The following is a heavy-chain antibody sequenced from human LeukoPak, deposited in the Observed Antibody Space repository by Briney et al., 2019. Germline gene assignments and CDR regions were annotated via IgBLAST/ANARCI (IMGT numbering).Heavy chain of an antibody. CDR3: ATRYCTSTSCYRGAFDI. CDR2: IYSGGDT. CDR1: GFTVSGTY. Sequence: GGSLRLACAASGFTVSGTYMSWVRQAPGKGLEWVSLIYSGGDTYYADSVKGRFTISIDNSKNTLYLQMDSLRAEDTAVYYCATRYCTSTSCYRGAFDIWGQGTMVTVSS. J-gene: IGHJ3*02. V-gene: IGHV3-66*02. D-gene: IGHD2-2*01.